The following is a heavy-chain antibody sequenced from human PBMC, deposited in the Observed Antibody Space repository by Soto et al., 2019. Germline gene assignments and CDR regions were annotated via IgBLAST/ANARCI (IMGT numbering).Heavy chain of an antibody. CDR1: GFTFTSSA. D-gene: IGHD3-22*01. V-gene: IGHV1-58*01. CDR2: IVVGSGNT. J-gene: IGHJ3*02. Sequence: SVKVSCKASGFTFTSSAVQWVRQARGQRLEWIGWIVVGSGNTNYAQKFQERVTITRDMSTSTAYMELSSLRSEDTAVYYCARGRVTMIVVAQYAFDIWGQGTMVTVSS. CDR3: ARGRVTMIVVAQYAFDI.